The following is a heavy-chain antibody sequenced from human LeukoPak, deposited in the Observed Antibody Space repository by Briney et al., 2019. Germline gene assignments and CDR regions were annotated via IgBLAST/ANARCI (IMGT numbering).Heavy chain of an antibody. J-gene: IGHJ4*02. CDR3: ARAGTGYSSSWYNIDFDY. CDR2: IYYSGST. V-gene: IGHV4-59*01. D-gene: IGHD6-13*01. CDR1: GGSISSYY. Sequence: SETLSLTCTVSGGSISSYYWSWIRQPPGKGLEWIGYIYYSGSTNYNPSLKSRVTISVDTSKNQFSLKLSSVTAADTAVYYCARAGTGYSSSWYNIDFDYWGQGTLVTVSS.